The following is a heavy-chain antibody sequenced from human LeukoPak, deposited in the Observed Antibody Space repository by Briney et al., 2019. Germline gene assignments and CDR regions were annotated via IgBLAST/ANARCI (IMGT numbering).Heavy chain of an antibody. V-gene: IGHV1-18*01. Sequence: GASVKVSCKASGYTFTSYGISWVRQAPGQGLEWMGWISAYNGNTNYAQKFQGRVTITADESTSTAYMELSSLRSEDTAVYYCAHDLDPGYFDYWGQGTLVTVSS. J-gene: IGHJ4*02. D-gene: IGHD3-9*01. CDR1: GYTFTSYG. CDR3: AHDLDPGYFDY. CDR2: ISAYNGNT.